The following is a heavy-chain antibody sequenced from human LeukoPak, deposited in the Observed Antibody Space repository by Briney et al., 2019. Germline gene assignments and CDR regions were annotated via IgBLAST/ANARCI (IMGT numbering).Heavy chain of an antibody. CDR3: TRGTYFDQ. D-gene: IGHD3-16*01. V-gene: IGHV3-21*01. Sequence: GGSLRLSCAASGFTFTIYGFNWVRLAPGRGLEWVSSISTSGLYISYADSVRGRFTISRDNAENSLYLQMTSVRAEDTAIYYCTRGTYFDQWGQGTLVTVSS. J-gene: IGHJ4*02. CDR2: ISTSGLYI. CDR1: GFTFTIYG.